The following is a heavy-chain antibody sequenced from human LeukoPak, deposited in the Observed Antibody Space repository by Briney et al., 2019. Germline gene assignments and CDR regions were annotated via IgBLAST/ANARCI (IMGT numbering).Heavy chain of an antibody. V-gene: IGHV1-69*13. D-gene: IGHD6-19*01. J-gene: IGHJ4*02. CDR1: GGTFSSYA. Sequence: GASVKVPFKASGGTFSSYAISWVRQAPGQGLEWMGGIIPIFGTANYAQKFQGRVTITADESTSTAYMELSSLRSEDTAVYYCARVAPPYIAVAGTLDYWGQGTLVTVSS. CDR3: ARVAPPYIAVAGTLDY. CDR2: IIPIFGTA.